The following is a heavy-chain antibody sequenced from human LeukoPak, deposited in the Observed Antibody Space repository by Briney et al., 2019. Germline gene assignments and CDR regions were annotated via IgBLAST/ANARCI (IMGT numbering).Heavy chain of an antibody. CDR1: GYTFTGYY. CDR3: ATARSDLLSRVVVAATLGY. D-gene: IGHD2-15*01. Sequence: ASVKVSCKASGYTFTGYYMHWVRQAPGQGLEWMGWINPNSGGTNYAQKFQGRVTMTRNTSISTAYMELSSLRSEDTAVYYCATARSDLLSRVVVAATLGYWGQGTLVTVSS. J-gene: IGHJ4*02. V-gene: IGHV1-2*02. CDR2: INPNSGGT.